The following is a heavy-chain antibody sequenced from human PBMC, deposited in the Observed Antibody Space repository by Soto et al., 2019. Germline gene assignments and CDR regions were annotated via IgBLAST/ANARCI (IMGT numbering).Heavy chain of an antibody. CDR1: GDSVSSNTAA. CDR3: VRDVGFDFDY. V-gene: IGHV6-1*01. D-gene: IGHD1-26*01. J-gene: IGHJ4*02. Sequence: SQTLSLPCAISGDSVSSNTAAWNLIIQSPSRGLEWLGRTYYRSKWYNDYAVSVKSRITINPDTSKNQFSLHLNSVTPEDTALYYCVRDVGFDFDYWGQGTLVTVSS. CDR2: TYYRSKWYN.